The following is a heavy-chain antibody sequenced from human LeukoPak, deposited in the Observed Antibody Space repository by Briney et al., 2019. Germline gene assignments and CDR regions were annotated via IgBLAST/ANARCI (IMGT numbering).Heavy chain of an antibody. CDR1: GYTLTELS. CDR3: ARDSGITGTTNTYYYYYYMDV. D-gene: IGHD1-7*01. Sequence: ASVKVSCKVSGYTLTELSMHWVRQAPGKGLEWMGGFDPEDGETIYAQKFQGRVTMTRDTSISTAYMELSRLRSDDTAVYYCARDSGITGTTNTYYYYYYMDVWGKGTTVTVSS. V-gene: IGHV1-24*01. J-gene: IGHJ6*03. CDR2: FDPEDGET.